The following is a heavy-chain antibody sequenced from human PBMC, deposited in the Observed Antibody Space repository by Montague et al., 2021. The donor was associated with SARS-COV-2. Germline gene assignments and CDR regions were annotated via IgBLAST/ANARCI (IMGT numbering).Heavy chain of an antibody. Sequence: SETLSLTCSVSGVSVNNYYWAWIRQTPEKGLEWIGYIYYTGNTNYNPSLRNRITISIDTSANQFSLKLRSVTPADTAVYYCVRDFYDTSDYFQGSFDVWGHGTVVSVSS. V-gene: IGHV4-59*02. D-gene: IGHD3-22*01. CDR3: VRDFYDTSDYFQGSFDV. CDR1: GVSVNNYY. CDR2: IYYTGNT. J-gene: IGHJ3*01.